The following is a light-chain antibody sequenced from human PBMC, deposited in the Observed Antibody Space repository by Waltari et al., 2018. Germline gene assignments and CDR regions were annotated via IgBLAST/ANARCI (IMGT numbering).Light chain of an antibody. CDR2: DVS. CDR3: SSYTSSSTLYVV. Sequence: QSALTQPASLSGSPGQSITIPCTRTSSDVGGYNYVSWYQQHPAKAPKLMIYDVSNRPSGVSNRFSGSKSGNTASLTISGLQAEDEADYYCSSYTSSSTLYVVFGGGTKLTVL. V-gene: IGLV2-14*01. J-gene: IGLJ2*01. CDR1: SSDVGGYNY.